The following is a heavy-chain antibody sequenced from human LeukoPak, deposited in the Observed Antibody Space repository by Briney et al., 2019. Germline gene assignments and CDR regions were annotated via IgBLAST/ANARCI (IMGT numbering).Heavy chain of an antibody. V-gene: IGHV3-64*01. J-gene: IGHJ3*02. CDR3: ARVGRRTYDM. CDR1: GFTFRGYS. D-gene: IGHD1-1*01. CDR2: INDNGDNT. Sequence: GGSLRLSGFASGFTFRGYSRHGVRQAPGKGLEYVSAINDNGDNTFYANSVKGRFTISRDNSKNTLYLQMGSLTAEDTALFYCARVGRRTYDMWGQGTMVTVSS.